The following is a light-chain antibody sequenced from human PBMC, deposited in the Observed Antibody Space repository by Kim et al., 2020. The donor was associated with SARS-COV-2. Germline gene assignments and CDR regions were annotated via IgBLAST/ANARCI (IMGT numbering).Light chain of an antibody. CDR2: DVT. V-gene: IGLV2-11*01. CDR1: TSDVGGYNL. Sequence: QSALTQPRSVSGSPGQSVTISCTGATSDVGGYNLVSWYQQHPGTAPKLIIYDVTKRPSGVPDRFSGSKSGNTASLTISGLQSEDEADYYCCSYAGRYTWVFGGGTKLTVL. J-gene: IGLJ2*01. CDR3: CSYAGRYTWV.